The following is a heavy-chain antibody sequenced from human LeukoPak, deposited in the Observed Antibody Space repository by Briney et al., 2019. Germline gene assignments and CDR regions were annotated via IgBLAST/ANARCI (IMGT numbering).Heavy chain of an antibody. V-gene: IGHV3-23*01. CDR3: AKDRTYYYDSSGYLDAFDI. Sequence: GGSLRLSCAASGFTFSSYGMSWVRQAPGKGLEWVSAISGSGGSTYYADSVKGRFTIPRDNSKNTLYLQMNSLRAEDTAVYYCAKDRTYYYDSSGYLDAFDIWGQGTMVTVSS. D-gene: IGHD3-22*01. J-gene: IGHJ3*02. CDR1: GFTFSSYG. CDR2: ISGSGGST.